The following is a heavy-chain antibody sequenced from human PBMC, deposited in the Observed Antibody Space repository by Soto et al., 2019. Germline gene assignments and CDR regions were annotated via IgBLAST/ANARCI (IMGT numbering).Heavy chain of an antibody. Sequence: QVQLVQSGAEVKKPGSSVKVSCKASGGTFSSYAISWVRQAPGQGVEWMGGIIPIFGTANYAQKFQGRVTITADESTSTAYMELRSLRSEDTAVYYCAAMVRGVIRVDFDYWGQGTLVTVSS. V-gene: IGHV1-69*01. J-gene: IGHJ4*02. CDR2: IIPIFGTA. D-gene: IGHD3-10*01. CDR3: AAMVRGVIRVDFDY. CDR1: GGTFSSYA.